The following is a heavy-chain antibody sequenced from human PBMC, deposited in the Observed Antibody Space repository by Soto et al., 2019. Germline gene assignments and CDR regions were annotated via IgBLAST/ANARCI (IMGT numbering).Heavy chain of an antibody. CDR2: TYSRSKWYN. Sequence: SHTLSLTCAISGYSVSSNTATWNWLRQSPSRGLEWLGRTYSRSKWYNDSALSVKSRISINPDTSKNQFSLQLNSVTPEDTAVYFCARNSGSYFDYWGQGTLVTVSS. J-gene: IGHJ4*02. CDR3: ARNSGSYFDY. D-gene: IGHD1-26*01. CDR1: GYSVSSNTAT. V-gene: IGHV6-1*01.